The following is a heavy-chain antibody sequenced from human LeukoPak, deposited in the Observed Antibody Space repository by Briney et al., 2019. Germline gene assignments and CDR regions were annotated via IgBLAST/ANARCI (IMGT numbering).Heavy chain of an antibody. CDR1: GGSISSYY. CDR2: IYYTGST. CDR3: ARDRVGATPGYYYYGMDV. J-gene: IGHJ6*02. D-gene: IGHD1-26*01. V-gene: IGHV4-59*01. Sequence: PSETLSLTCTVSGGSISSYYWSWIRQPPGKGLEWIGYIYYTGSTNYNPSLKSRVTISVDTPKNQFSLKLSSVTAADTAVYYCARDRVGATPGYYYYGMDVWGQGTTVTVSS.